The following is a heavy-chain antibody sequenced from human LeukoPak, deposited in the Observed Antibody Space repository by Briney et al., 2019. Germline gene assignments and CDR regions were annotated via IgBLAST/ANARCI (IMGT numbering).Heavy chain of an antibody. CDR3: AKDGDSSGYIDY. CDR1: GFTFSSYG. V-gene: IGHV3-30*18. J-gene: IGHJ4*02. CDR2: ISYDGSNK. D-gene: IGHD3-22*01. Sequence: GGSLRLSCAASGFTFSSYGMHWVRQAPGKGLEWVAVISYDGSNKYYADSVKGRFTISRDNSKNTLYLQMNSLRAEDTAVYYCAKDGDSSGYIDYWGQGTLVTVSS.